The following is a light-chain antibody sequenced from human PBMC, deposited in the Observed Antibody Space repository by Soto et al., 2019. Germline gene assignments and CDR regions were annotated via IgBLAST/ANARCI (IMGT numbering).Light chain of an antibody. CDR2: AAS. Sequence: DIQMTQFPSTLSASVGDRVTLTCRASQSISGRLAWYQQKPGRAPTLLIHAASTLESGVPSRFSGSGSGTEFTLTISSLQPDDFASYYCQQYYIFKTFGQGTKVEIK. V-gene: IGKV1-5*01. CDR1: QSISGR. CDR3: QQYYIFKT. J-gene: IGKJ1*01.